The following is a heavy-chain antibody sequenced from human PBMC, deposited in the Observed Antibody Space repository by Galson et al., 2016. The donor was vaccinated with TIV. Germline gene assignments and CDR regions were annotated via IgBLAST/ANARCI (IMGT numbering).Heavy chain of an antibody. Sequence: SVKVSCKASGGTFSSNIISWIRQAPGQGLEWMGGIIPHVGIANYAQRLKGRVTITADKSTNTAYMELSSLRSEDTAMYYCATFAACGGDCYYFGYWGQGTLVTVSS. CDR2: IIPHVGIA. V-gene: IGHV1-69*10. CDR1: GGTFSSNI. CDR3: ATFAACGGDCYYFGY. D-gene: IGHD2-21*02. J-gene: IGHJ4*02.